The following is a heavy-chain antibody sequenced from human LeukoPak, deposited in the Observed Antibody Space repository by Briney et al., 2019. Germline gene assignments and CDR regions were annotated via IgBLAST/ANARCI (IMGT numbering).Heavy chain of an antibody. Sequence: SETLSLTCTVSGGSISSYYWSWIRQPPGKGLEWIGYIYYSGSTNYNPSLKSRVTISVDTSKNQFSLKLSSVTAADTAVYYCAREYYMGLPTSYWGQGTLVTVSS. CDR1: GGSISSYY. CDR2: IYYSGST. CDR3: AREYYMGLPTSY. V-gene: IGHV4-59*12. J-gene: IGHJ4*02. D-gene: IGHD1-7*01.